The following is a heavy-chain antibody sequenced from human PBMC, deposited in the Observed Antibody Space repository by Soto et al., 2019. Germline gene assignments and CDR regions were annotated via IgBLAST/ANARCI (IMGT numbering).Heavy chain of an antibody. J-gene: IGHJ5*02. Sequence: EVQLVESGGGLVQPGGSLRLSCAASGFTFSRYWMSWVRQAPGKGLEWVANIKEDGREKYYVDSVKGRFTISRDNAKNSLYLQMNRLRAEDTAVYYWARDHSASGSWQWFDPWGQGTLVTVSS. CDR1: GFTFSRYW. CDR3: ARDHSASGSWQWFDP. V-gene: IGHV3-7*03. CDR2: IKEDGREK. D-gene: IGHD6-13*01.